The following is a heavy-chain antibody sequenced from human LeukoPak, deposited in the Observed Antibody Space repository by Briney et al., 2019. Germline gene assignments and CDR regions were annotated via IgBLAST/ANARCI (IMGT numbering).Heavy chain of an antibody. J-gene: IGHJ3*02. Sequence: GGSLRLSCAASGFTFSSYAMSWVRQAPGKGLEWVSAISGSGGSTYYADSVKGRFTISRDNSKNTLYLQMNSLRAEDTAVYYCAKDLDYYDSSGYYHPGAFDIWGQGTMVTVSS. CDR1: GFTFSSYA. CDR2: ISGSGGST. D-gene: IGHD3-22*01. V-gene: IGHV3-23*01. CDR3: AKDLDYYDSSGYYHPGAFDI.